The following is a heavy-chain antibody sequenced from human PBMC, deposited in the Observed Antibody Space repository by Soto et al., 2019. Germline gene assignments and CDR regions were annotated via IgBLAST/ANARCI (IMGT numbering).Heavy chain of an antibody. V-gene: IGHV1-2*02. CDR1: GYTFTGYY. CDR2: INPNSGGT. J-gene: IGHJ5*02. CDR3: ARVRITMVRGVFNWFDP. D-gene: IGHD3-10*01. Sequence: ASVKVSCMASGYTFTGYYMHWVRQAPGQGLEWMGWINPNSGGTNYAQKFQGRVTMTRDTSISTAYMELSRLRSDDTAVYYCARVRITMVRGVFNWFDPWGQGTLVTVSS.